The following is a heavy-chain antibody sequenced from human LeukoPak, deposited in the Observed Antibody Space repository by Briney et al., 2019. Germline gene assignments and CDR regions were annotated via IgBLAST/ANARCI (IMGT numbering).Heavy chain of an antibody. V-gene: IGHV3-9*01. J-gene: IGHJ4*02. Sequence: GRSLRLSCAASGFTFDDYAMHWVRQAPGEGLEWVSGISWNSGSIGYADSVKGRFTISRDNSKNSLFVQMNSLRAEDTAVYFCAKSRSGSANWALQIFDNWGQGTLVTVSS. CDR2: ISWNSGSI. CDR1: GFTFDDYA. CDR3: AKSRSGSANWALQIFDN. D-gene: IGHD1-1*01.